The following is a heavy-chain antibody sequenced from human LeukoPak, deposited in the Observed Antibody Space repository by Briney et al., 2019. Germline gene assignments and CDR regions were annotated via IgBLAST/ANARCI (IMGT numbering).Heavy chain of an antibody. Sequence: GGSLRLSCAASGFSVSTNYMSWVRQAPGEGLEWVSVLYIDYTANYADSVKGRFTISRDNSKNTLYLQMNSLRAEDTAVYYCARGLVGAASTGAFDIWGQGTMVAVSS. D-gene: IGHD2-15*01. J-gene: IGHJ3*02. CDR3: ARGLVGAASTGAFDI. CDR2: LYIDYTA. CDR1: GFSVSTNY. V-gene: IGHV3-66*01.